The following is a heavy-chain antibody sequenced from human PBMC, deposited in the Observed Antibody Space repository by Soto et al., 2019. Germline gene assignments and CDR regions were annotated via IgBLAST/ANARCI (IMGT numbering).Heavy chain of an antibody. D-gene: IGHD6-13*01. V-gene: IGHV3-23*01. CDR1: GFTFSSYV. CDR3: AKGGSSSWYYFDY. J-gene: IGHJ4*02. CDR2: ISGST. Sequence: GGSLRLSCAASGFTFSSYVMSWVRQAPGKGLEWVSGISGSTYYADSVKGRFTISRDNSKNTLYLQMNSLRAEDTAVYYCAKGGSSSWYYFDYWGQGTLVTVSS.